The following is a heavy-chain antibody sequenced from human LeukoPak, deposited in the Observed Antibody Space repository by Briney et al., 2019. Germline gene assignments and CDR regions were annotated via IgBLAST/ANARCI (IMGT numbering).Heavy chain of an antibody. CDR2: IYYGGST. CDR3: ARVTLVDYYGSGSYYNPRFDY. Sequence: SSETLSLTCTVSGGSISSYYWSWIRQPPGKGLEWIGYIYYGGSTNYNPSLKSRVTISVDTSKNQFSLKLSSVTAADTAVYYCARVTLVDYYGSGSYYNPRFDYWGQGTLVTVSS. CDR1: GGSISSYY. V-gene: IGHV4-59*01. J-gene: IGHJ4*02. D-gene: IGHD3-10*01.